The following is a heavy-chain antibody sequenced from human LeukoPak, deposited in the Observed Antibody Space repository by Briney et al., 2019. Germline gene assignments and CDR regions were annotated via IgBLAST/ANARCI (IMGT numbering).Heavy chain of an antibody. CDR1: GFTFSSYA. D-gene: IGHD3-10*01. V-gene: IGHV3-23*01. Sequence: GGSLRLSCAASGFTFSSYAMSWVRQAPGKGLEWVSAISGSGGSTYYADSVKGRFTISRDNSKNTLYLQMNSLRAEDTAVYYCAKAPYGSGSYPGYYYYGMDVWGQGTTVTVSS. J-gene: IGHJ6*02. CDR2: ISGSGGST. CDR3: AKAPYGSGSYPGYYYYGMDV.